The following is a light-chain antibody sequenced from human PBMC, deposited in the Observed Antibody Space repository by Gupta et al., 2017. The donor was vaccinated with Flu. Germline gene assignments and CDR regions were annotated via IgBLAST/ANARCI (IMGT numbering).Light chain of an antibody. CDR1: TSDVGGYNF. Sequence: QSALTQPASVPASPGQSLPIPCTGTTSDVGGYNFVSWYQHRPGKAPKLMIYDVSNRPSGVSDRFSGSKSGNTAFLTISGLQAEDETDYYCSSYTDTNTFYVFGTGTKVTVL. CDR2: DVS. CDR3: SSYTDTNTFYV. J-gene: IGLJ1*01. V-gene: IGLV2-14*03.